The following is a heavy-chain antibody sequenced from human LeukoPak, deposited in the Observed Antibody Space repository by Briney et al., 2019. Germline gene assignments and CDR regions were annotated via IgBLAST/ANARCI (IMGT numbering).Heavy chain of an antibody. Sequence: PGGSLRLSCAASGFTFSSYGMHWVRQAPGKGLEWVAVIWYDGSNKYYADSVKGRFTISRDNSKYTLYLQMNSLRAEDTAVYYCARDTHYYDSSGYWDYWGQGTLVTVSS. D-gene: IGHD3-22*01. CDR1: GFTFSSYG. J-gene: IGHJ4*02. CDR2: IWYDGSNK. CDR3: ARDTHYYDSSGYWDY. V-gene: IGHV3-33*01.